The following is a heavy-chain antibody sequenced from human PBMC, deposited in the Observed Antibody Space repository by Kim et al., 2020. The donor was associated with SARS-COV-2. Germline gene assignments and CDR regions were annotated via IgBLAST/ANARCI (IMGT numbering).Heavy chain of an antibody. CDR3: AIMTTVVIPYYYYSMDI. CDR2: INSDGSST. D-gene: IGHD4-17*01. Sequence: GGSLRLSCAASGFTFSSYWMHWVRQAPGKGLVWVARINSDGSSTSYADSVKGPFTISRDNAKNTLYLQMNSLRAEETAVYCCAIMTTVVIPYYYYSMDIWGQRTTGT. J-gene: IGHJ6*02. CDR1: GFTFSSYW. V-gene: IGHV3-74*01.